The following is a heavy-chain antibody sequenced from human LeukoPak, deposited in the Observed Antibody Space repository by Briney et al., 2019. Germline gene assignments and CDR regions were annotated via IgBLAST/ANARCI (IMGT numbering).Heavy chain of an antibody. CDR2: ISGSGGST. J-gene: IGHJ6*03. CDR1: GFTFSSYA. D-gene: IGHD4-11*01. CDR3: ARDGIHDYSNYHYYYYMDV. Sequence: PGGSLRLSCAASGFTFSSYAMSWVRQAPRKGLEWVSTISGSGGSTYYADSVKGRFTISRDNAKNTLYLQMNSLRAEDTAVYYCARDGIHDYSNYHYYYYMDVWGKGTTVTVSS. V-gene: IGHV3-23*01.